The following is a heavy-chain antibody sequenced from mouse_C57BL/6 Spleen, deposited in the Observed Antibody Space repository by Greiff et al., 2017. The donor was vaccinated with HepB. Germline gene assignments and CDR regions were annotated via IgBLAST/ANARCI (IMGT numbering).Heavy chain of an antibody. D-gene: IGHD2-3*01. CDR2: IDPSDSET. CDR1: GYTFTSYW. Sequence: QVQLQQPGAELVRPGSSVKLSCKASGYTFTSYWMHWVKQRPIQGLEWIGNIDPSDSETHYNQKFKDKATLTVDKSSSTAYMQLSSLTSEESAVYYCARGRWSYAMDYWGQGTSVTVSS. V-gene: IGHV1-52*01. CDR3: ARGRWSYAMDY. J-gene: IGHJ4*01.